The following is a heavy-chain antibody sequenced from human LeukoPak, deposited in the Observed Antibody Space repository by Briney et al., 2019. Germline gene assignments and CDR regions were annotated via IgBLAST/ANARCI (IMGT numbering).Heavy chain of an antibody. CDR2: IIPIFGTA. D-gene: IGHD1-26*01. J-gene: IGHJ4*02. CDR1: GGTFSSYA. Sequence: GASVKVSCKASGGTFSSYAISWVRQAPGQGLEWMGGIIPIFGTANYAQKFQGRVTITADESTSTAYMELSSLRSEDTAVYYCARAGSQTAYSFDCWGQGTLVTVSS. V-gene: IGHV1-69*13. CDR3: ARAGSQTAYSFDC.